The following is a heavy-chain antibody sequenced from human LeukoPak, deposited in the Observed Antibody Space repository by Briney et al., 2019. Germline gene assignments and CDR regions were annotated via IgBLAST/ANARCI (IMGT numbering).Heavy chain of an antibody. CDR2: IYYSGST. CDR3: ARSYLRWALDY. V-gene: IGHV4-39*07. CDR1: GGSISSSSYY. J-gene: IGHJ4*02. Sequence: SETLSLTCTVSGGSISSSSYYWGWIRQPPGKGLEWIGSIYYSGSTYYNPSLKSRVTISVDTSKNQFSLKLSSVTAADTAVYYCARSYLRWALDYWGQGTLVTVSS. D-gene: IGHD4-23*01.